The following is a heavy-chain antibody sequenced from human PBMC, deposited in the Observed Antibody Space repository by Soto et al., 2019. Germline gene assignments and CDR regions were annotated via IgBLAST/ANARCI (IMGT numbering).Heavy chain of an antibody. Sequence: CEAAGYAFSCCSLHWLCKATGQRPEWMGWINAGNGNTKYSQKFQGRVTITRDTSASTAYMELSSLRSEDTAVFYCAREFHSHSSSWREHFQHWGQGTLVTVS. V-gene: IGHV1-3*01. CDR2: INAGNGNT. J-gene: IGHJ1*01. CDR1: GYAFSCCS. CDR3: AREFHSHSSSWREHFQH. D-gene: IGHD6-13*01.